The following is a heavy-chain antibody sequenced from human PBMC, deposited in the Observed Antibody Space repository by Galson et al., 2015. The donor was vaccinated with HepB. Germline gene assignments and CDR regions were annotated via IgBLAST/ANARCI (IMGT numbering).Heavy chain of an antibody. CDR2: ISGSGGDT. CDR1: GFSFRDYA. V-gene: IGHV3-23*01. J-gene: IGHJ3*02. CDR3: AKDPWGYNSGWTGTFDI. Sequence: SLRLSCAASGFSFRDYAMTWVRQAPGKGLEWVSTISGSGGDTLYADSVKGRFIISRDNSKNTLYLEINSLRVDDTAVYSCAKDPWGYNSGWTGTFDIWGQGTLVTVSS. D-gene: IGHD6-19*01.